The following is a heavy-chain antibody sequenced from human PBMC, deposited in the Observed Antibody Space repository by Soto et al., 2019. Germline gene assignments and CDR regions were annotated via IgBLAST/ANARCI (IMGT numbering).Heavy chain of an antibody. CDR3: VGSTGWIFDH. D-gene: IGHD2-8*02. CDR1: GFTFNTYW. Sequence: EVLLEESGGGLVQPGGSLRLSCATSGFTFNTYWMTWVRQAPGKGLEWVASISQDGTVKDYVESLQDRFTISRDDVKKSAYLQMNTMRVEDTAVYYCVGSTGWIFDHWGQGTLVTVSS. J-gene: IGHJ4*02. V-gene: IGHV3-7*03. CDR2: ISQDGTVK.